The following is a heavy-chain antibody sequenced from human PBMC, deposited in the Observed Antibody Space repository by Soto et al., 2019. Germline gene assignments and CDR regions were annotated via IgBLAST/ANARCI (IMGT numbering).Heavy chain of an antibody. D-gene: IGHD3-22*01. CDR1: GFTFSSYG. J-gene: IGHJ4*02. CDR3: AKPLGRPHYYDSSELSY. V-gene: IGHV3-30*18. Sequence: GGSLRLSCAASGFTFSSYGMHWVRQAPGKGLEWVAVISYDGSNKYYADSVKGRFTISRDNSKNTLYLQMNSLRAEDTAVYYCAKPLGRPHYYDSSELSYWGQGTLVTVSS. CDR2: ISYDGSNK.